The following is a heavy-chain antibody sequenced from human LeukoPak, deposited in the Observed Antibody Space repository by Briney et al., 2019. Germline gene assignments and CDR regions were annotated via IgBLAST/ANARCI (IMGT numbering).Heavy chain of an antibody. CDR2: INHNGEMI. Sequence: GGSLRLSCAASGFTFSNYVMSWVRQAPGKGLEWVSYINHNGEMIFYPDFVKGRFTISRDNAKNPLYLQMNSLRDEDTAVYYCARGNDWAFHYWGQETLVTVSS. CDR3: ARGNDWAFHY. J-gene: IGHJ4*02. CDR1: GFTFSNYV. D-gene: IGHD3-9*01. V-gene: IGHV3-48*02.